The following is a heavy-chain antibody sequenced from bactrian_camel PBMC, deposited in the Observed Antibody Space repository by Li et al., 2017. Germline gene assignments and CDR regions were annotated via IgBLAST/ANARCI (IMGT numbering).Heavy chain of an antibody. V-gene: IGHV3S53*01. CDR3: KTSGSVFMCKSD. J-gene: IGHJ4*01. Sequence: HVQLVESGGGSVEAGGSLTISCYAPGSTSYRCGVDWYRQPAGKQREWVSFFSRGGSSTYADSVKGRFTIPKDLGKDLVYLQMDRLKPEDTALYSCKTSGSVFMCKSDWGPGTQVTVS. CDR2: FSRGGSS. D-gene: IGHD6*01. CDR1: GSTSYRCG.